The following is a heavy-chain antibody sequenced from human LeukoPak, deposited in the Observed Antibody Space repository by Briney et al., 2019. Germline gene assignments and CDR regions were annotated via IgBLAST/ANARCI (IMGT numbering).Heavy chain of an antibody. CDR1: GVTFSEYE. D-gene: IGHD3-22*01. CDR2: ISTSAGTI. J-gene: IGHJ4*02. CDR3: ARDAIDSSGFDFDY. Sequence: LRLSCAASGVTFSEYERSWSRQAPGKGLEGISYISTSAGTIYYAYSAKVRFTISRDNAKNSLYLQMNSLRAEDTAVYYCARDAIDSSGFDFDYWGQGTLVTVS. V-gene: IGHV3-11*01.